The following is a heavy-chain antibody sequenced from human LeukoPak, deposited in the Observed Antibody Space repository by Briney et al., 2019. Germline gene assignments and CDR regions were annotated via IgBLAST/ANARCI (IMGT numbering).Heavy chain of an antibody. J-gene: IGHJ4*02. D-gene: IGHD2-2*01. CDR2: INHSGST. CDR3: ARGLLILYCSSTSCYAERGPLTIYYFDY. CDR1: GGSFSGYY. V-gene: IGHV4-34*01. Sequence: SETLSLICAVYGGSFSGYYWSWIRQPPGKGLEWIGEINHSGSTNYNPSLKSRVTISVDTSKNQFSLKLSSVTAADTAVYYCARGLLILYCSSTSCYAERGPLTIYYFDYWGQGTLVTVSS.